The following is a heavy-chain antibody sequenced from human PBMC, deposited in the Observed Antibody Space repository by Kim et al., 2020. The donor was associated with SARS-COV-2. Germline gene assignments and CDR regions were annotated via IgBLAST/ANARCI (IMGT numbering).Heavy chain of an antibody. J-gene: IGHJ6*02. CDR1: GYTFTSYG. Sequence: ASVKVSCKASGYTFTSYGITWVLQAPGQGLEWMGWISAYKGNTNYAQKLQGRVTMTTDTSTSTAYMELRSLRSDDTAVYYCARSGRSGSRGYYYYYYGMDVWGQGTTVTVSS. V-gene: IGHV1-18*04. CDR3: ARSGRSGSRGYYYYYYGMDV. CDR2: ISAYKGNT. D-gene: IGHD1-26*01.